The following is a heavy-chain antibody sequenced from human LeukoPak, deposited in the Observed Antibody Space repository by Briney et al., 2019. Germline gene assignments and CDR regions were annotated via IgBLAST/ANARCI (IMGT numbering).Heavy chain of an antibody. CDR2: IYHSGST. CDR3: ASTPYSSSWYYFDY. V-gene: IGHV4-30-2*01. Sequence: SETLSLTCAVSGGSISSGGYSWSWIRQPPGKGLEWIGYIYHSGSTYYYPSLKSRVTISVDRSKNQFSLKLSSVTAADTAVYYCASTPYSSSWYYFDYWGQGTLVTVSS. D-gene: IGHD6-13*01. J-gene: IGHJ4*02. CDR1: GGSISSGGYS.